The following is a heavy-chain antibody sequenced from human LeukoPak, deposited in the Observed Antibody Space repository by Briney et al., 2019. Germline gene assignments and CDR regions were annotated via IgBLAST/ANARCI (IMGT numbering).Heavy chain of an antibody. D-gene: IGHD5-24*01. CDR3: ARETEMATMQYYFDY. CDR2: IIPIFGTA. J-gene: IGHJ4*02. CDR1: GGTFSSYA. Sequence: ASVKVSCKASGGTFSSYAISWVRQAPGQGLEWMGGIIPIFGTANYAQKFQGRVTITTDESTSTAYMELRSLRSEDTAVYYCARETEMATMQYYFDYWGQGTLVSVSS. V-gene: IGHV1-69*05.